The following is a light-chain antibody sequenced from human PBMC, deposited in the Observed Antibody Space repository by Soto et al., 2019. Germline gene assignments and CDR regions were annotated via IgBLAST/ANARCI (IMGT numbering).Light chain of an antibody. CDR2: DDN. CDR1: SSNIGGNS. V-gene: IGLV1-51*01. CDR3: GSWDSSLSAYV. Sequence: QSVLTLPPSLSAAPGQKVPISCSVSSSNIGGNSVSWYQQLPGTAPKLLIYDDNKRPSGIPDRFSGSKSGTSATLGITGFQTGDEADYYCGSWDSSLSAYVFGTGTKVTVL. J-gene: IGLJ1*01.